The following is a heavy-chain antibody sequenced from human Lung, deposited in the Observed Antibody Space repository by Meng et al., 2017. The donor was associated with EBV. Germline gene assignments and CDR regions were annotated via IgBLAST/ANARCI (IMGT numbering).Heavy chain of an antibody. Sequence: QVQVEQSGAGRRGPGASVKVSCTAPHYTFTGYGVSWFRQPPGQGLRWWAWLGAHDGDTSHEPRFQGRVTVTADRPTATAYMELRNLRSDDTGVYYCAKGTPGRRYAKNWGQGTLVTVSS. V-gene: IGHV1-18*01. J-gene: IGHJ4*02. CDR1: HYTFTGYG. CDR3: AKGTPGRRYAKN. CDR2: LGAHDGDT. D-gene: IGHD3-10*01.